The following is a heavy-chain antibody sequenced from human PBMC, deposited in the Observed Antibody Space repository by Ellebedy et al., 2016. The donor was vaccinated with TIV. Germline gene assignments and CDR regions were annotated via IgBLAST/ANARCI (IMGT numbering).Heavy chain of an antibody. CDR3: ARDTVPAALDAFDI. D-gene: IGHD2-2*01. V-gene: IGHV3-21*01. CDR1: GFTFSDYS. Sequence: GESLKISCTASGFTFSDYSMNWVRQAPGKGLEWVSSISDFSAYRFYADSVKGRFTISRDNAKNSLYLQMDRLSAEDTAVYYCARDTVPAALDAFDIWGQGTMVTVSS. J-gene: IGHJ3*02. CDR2: ISDFSAYR.